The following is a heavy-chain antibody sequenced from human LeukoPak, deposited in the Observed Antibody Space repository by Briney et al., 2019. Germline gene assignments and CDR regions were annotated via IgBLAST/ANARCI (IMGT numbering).Heavy chain of an antibody. CDR2: ISAYNGNT. CDR1: GYTFTSYG. V-gene: IGHV1-18*01. J-gene: IGHJ6*03. D-gene: IGHD3-9*01. CDR3: ARDGDYDILTGRASNYYMDV. Sequence: GASVKVSCKASGYTFTSYGISWVRQAPGQGLEWMGWISAYNGNTNYAQKLQGRVTMTTDTSTSTAYMERRSLRSDDTAVYYCARDGDYDILTGRASNYYMDVWGKGTTVTVSS.